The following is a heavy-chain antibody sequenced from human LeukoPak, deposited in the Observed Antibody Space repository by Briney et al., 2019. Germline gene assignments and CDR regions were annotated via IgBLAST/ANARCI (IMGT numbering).Heavy chain of an antibody. J-gene: IGHJ4*02. Sequence: SVKLSCKASGATFTSYAISWVRQAPGQGLEWMGGIIPIFGTANYAQKFQGRVTITTDESTSTAYMELSSLRSEGTAVYYCARAYGSGSYYLDYWGQGTLVTVSS. CDR1: GATFTSYA. V-gene: IGHV1-69*05. CDR2: IIPIFGTA. CDR3: ARAYGSGSYYLDY. D-gene: IGHD3-10*01.